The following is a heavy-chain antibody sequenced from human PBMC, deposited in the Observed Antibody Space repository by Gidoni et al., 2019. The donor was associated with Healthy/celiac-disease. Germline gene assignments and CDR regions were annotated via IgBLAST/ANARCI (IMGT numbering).Heavy chain of an antibody. D-gene: IGHD6-13*01. Sequence: QVQLQESGPGLVKPSQTLSLTCTVSGASISRGGYYLGWIRQHPGKGLEWIGYIYYSGSTYYNPSLKSRVTISVDTSKNQFSLKLSSVTAADTAVYYCARVVLGQQLAFDYWGQGTLVTVSS. J-gene: IGHJ4*02. CDR2: IYYSGST. CDR3: ARVVLGQQLAFDY. V-gene: IGHV4-31*03. CDR1: GASISRGGYY.